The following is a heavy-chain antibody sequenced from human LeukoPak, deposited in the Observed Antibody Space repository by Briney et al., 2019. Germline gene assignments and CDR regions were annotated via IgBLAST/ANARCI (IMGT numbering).Heavy chain of an antibody. J-gene: IGHJ4*02. V-gene: IGHV1-69*04. CDR3: ARGHSNYYDSSGYYDDY. CDR2: IIPMLYIV. D-gene: IGHD3-22*01. Sequence: ASVKVSCKASGGTFSSYAISWVQQAPGHGLEWMGRIIPMLYIVKYAQKFQGRVTITADKSTSTAYMELSSLRSEDTAVYYCARGHSNYYDSSGYYDDYWGQGTLVTVSS. CDR1: GGTFSSYA.